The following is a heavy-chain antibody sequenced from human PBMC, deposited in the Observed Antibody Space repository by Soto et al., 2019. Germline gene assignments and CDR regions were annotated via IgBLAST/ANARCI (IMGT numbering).Heavy chain of an antibody. CDR2: INPNTGGT. CDR3: ARSLSTIGARLDY. D-gene: IGHD6-6*01. J-gene: IGHJ4*01. Sequence: ASVKFSCKASGYIFTDYYLHWVRQAPGHGLEYMGWINPNTGGTKYSQRFQGRVTMTGGTLLLNWLTSDDTAVYYCARSLSTIGARLDYWGQGTLVTVSS. CDR1: GYIFTDYY. V-gene: IGHV1-2*02.